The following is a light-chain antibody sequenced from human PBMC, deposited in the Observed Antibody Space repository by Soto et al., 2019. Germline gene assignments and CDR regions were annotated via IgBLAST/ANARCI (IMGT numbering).Light chain of an antibody. J-gene: IGKJ4*01. V-gene: IGKV2-28*01. Sequence: DIVMTQSPPSLPVTPGEPASFSCRSSQTLLHSNGYNYLDWYLQKPGQSPQLLIYLGSNRASGVPDRFSGSGSDTDFTLKISRVEAEDVGVYYCMQALQTPTFGGGTKVEIK. CDR2: LGS. CDR3: MQALQTPT. CDR1: QTLLHSNGYNY.